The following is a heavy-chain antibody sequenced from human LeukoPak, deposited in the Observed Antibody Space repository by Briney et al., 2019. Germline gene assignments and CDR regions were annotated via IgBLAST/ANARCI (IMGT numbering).Heavy chain of an antibody. Sequence: PVASVKVSCKASGYTFTSYDINWVRQATGQGLEWMGWMNPNSGNTGYAQKFQGRVTMTRNTSISTAYMELSSLRSEDTAVYYCARNDYDFWSGYEQSYMDVRGKGTTVTVSS. D-gene: IGHD3-3*01. CDR1: GYTFTSYD. CDR2: MNPNSGNT. J-gene: IGHJ6*03. CDR3: ARNDYDFWSGYEQSYMDV. V-gene: IGHV1-8*01.